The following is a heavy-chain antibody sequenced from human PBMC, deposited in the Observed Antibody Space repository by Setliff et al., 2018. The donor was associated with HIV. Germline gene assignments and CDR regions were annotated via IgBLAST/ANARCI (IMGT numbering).Heavy chain of an antibody. Sequence: SETLSLTCTVSGDPISTYYWSWVRKPPGKGLEWIGYVYYSGSTSYSPSLRGRVTMSVDPSKNQFSLKLSSVTAADTAVYYCARHGPEYYDFWSGYYPGGYYYYYMDVWGKGTTVTVSS. V-gene: IGHV4-59*08. CDR3: ARHGPEYYDFWSGYYPGGYYYYYMDV. J-gene: IGHJ6*03. CDR2: VYYSGST. D-gene: IGHD3-3*01. CDR1: GDPISTYY.